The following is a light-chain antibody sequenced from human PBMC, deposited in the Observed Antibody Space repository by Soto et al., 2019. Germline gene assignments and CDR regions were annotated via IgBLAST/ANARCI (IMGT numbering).Light chain of an antibody. J-gene: IGKJ3*01. Sequence: EIVLTQSPGTLSLSPGGRATLSCRASQSFSVNSLAWYQQKGGQAPRLLIYAASTRATGVPDRFSGTGSGTDFALTISRLETEDSAMYYCQQYGGSPFTFGPGTKVDIK. CDR1: QSFSVNS. CDR3: QQYGGSPFT. CDR2: AAS. V-gene: IGKV3-20*01.